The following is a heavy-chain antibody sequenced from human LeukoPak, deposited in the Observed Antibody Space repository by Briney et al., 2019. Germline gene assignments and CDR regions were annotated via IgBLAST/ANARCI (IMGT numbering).Heavy chain of an antibody. Sequence: ASVKVSCKAFGYTFIGYYMHWVRQAPGQGLQWMGWMNPNSGVTNYAQKFQGRVTMTRDTSISTAYMELSGLRYDDTAVYYCARHRGAGYCSGGYCFNWFDPWGQGTLVTVSS. CDR1: GYTFIGYY. V-gene: IGHV1-2*02. D-gene: IGHD2-15*01. CDR3: ARHRGAGYCSGGYCFNWFDP. CDR2: MNPNSGVT. J-gene: IGHJ5*02.